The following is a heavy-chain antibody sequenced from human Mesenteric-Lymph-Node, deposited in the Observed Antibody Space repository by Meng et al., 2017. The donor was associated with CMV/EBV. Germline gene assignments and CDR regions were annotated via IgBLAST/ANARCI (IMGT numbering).Heavy chain of an antibody. CDR2: IYPGDSDT. CDR3: ARSSGVRGWFDP. D-gene: IGHD3-10*01. CDR1: GSSFPSYS. Sequence: CTGSGSSFPSYSIGWVRQIPGKGLECMGIIYPGDSDTRYSPSFQGQVTISADKSISTAYLQWSSLKASDTAMYYCARSSGVRGWFDPWGQGTLVTVSS. V-gene: IGHV5-51*01. J-gene: IGHJ5*02.